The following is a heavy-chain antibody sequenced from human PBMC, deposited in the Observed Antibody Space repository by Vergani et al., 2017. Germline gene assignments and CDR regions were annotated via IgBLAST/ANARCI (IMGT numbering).Heavy chain of an antibody. J-gene: IGHJ6*04. CDR3: ARDMTTVVTPSYYGMDV. V-gene: IGHV1-18*01. CDR2: ISAYNGNT. Sequence: QVQLVQSGAEVKKPGASVKVSCKASGYTFTSYGISWVRQAPGQGLEWMGWISAYNGNTNYAQKLQGRVTMTTDTSTSTAYMELRSLRSDDTAVYYCARDMTTVVTPSYYGMDVWGKGTTVTVSS. D-gene: IGHD4-23*01. CDR1: GYTFTSYG.